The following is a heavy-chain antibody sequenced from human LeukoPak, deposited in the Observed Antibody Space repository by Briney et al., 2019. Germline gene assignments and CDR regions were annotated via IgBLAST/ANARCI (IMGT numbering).Heavy chain of an antibody. CDR3: ARQAGYSSGWYSD. J-gene: IGHJ4*02. CDR2: IYYSGST. D-gene: IGHD6-19*01. V-gene: IGHV4-39*01. CDR1: GGSISSSSYY. Sequence: SEALSLTCAVSGGSISSSSYYWGWIRQPPGKGLEWIGSIYYSGSTYYYPSLKSRVTISVDTSKNQFSLKLSSVTAADTAVYYCARQAGYSSGWYSDWGQGTLVTVSS.